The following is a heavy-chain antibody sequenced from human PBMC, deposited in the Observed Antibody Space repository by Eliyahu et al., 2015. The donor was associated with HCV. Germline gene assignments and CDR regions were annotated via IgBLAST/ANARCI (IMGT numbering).Heavy chain of an antibody. D-gene: IGHD1-26*01. V-gene: IGHV3-74*01. J-gene: IGHJ5*02. Sequence: EVQLVESGGGLVQPGGSLRLSCSASGFTFSNFWMHWVRQVPGKGXVWVSHXSRDGSGTDYADSXKGRFTISRDNARDTLYLQMNSLRAEDTALFYCVRDLYGRDDHWGQGTLVTVSS. CDR3: VRDLYGRDDH. CDR2: XSRDGSGT. CDR1: GFTFSNFW.